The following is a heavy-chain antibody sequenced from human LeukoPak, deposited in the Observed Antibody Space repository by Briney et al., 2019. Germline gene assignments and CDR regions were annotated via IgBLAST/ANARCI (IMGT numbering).Heavy chain of an antibody. V-gene: IGHV3-33*08. J-gene: IGHJ1*01. CDR3: AAVAAGDSEYFHH. CDR2: IWNDGSNQ. CDR1: GLTFSSYG. Sequence: GGSLRLSCAASGLTFSSYGMHWVRQAPGKGLEWVAIIWNDGSNQYYADSVKGRFTISRDNSKNTLYRQMNSLRVADTAVYFCAAVAAGDSEYFHHWGQGTLVTVSS. D-gene: IGHD6-13*01.